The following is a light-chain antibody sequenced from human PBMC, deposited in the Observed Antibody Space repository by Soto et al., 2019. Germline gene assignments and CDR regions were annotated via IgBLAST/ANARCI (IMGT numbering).Light chain of an antibody. CDR1: SSNIGSNY. CDR2: RNN. CDR3: AAWDDSLSGPV. J-gene: IGLJ2*01. Sequence: QSVLTQSPSASGTPGQRVTISCFGSSSNIGSNYVYWYQQLPGTAPKLLIYRNNQRPSGVPDRFTGSKSGTSVSLAISGLRSEDEADYYCAAWDDSLSGPVFGGGTKLTVL. V-gene: IGLV1-47*01.